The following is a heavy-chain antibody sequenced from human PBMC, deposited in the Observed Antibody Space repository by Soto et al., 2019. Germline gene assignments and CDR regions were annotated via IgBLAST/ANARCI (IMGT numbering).Heavy chain of an antibody. J-gene: IGHJ5*02. CDR1: GGAFNGDY. CDR2: VSYSGST. CDR3: ARHGSDSGWFFFDP. D-gene: IGHD6-19*01. Sequence: PSETLSLTCSLCGGAFNGDYWSWIRQPPGKGLEWIGFVSYSGSTDYHPSLKSRVTISIDTSKNQFSLKMISVTAADTAVYYCARHGSDSGWFFFDPWGQGALVTVSS. V-gene: IGHV4-59*08.